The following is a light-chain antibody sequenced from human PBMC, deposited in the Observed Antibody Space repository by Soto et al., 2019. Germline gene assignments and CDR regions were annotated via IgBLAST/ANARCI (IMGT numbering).Light chain of an antibody. Sequence: DIVMTQSPLSLPVTPGEPASISCRSSQSLLHSNGYSYLDWYLQKPGQSPQLLIYLGSNRASGVPDRFSGSGSGTDFTLKISRVEAEDVGVYYCMQRKEFPVTFGGGTKVDI. V-gene: IGKV2-28*01. J-gene: IGKJ4*01. CDR1: QSLLHSNGYSY. CDR3: MQRKEFPVT. CDR2: LGS.